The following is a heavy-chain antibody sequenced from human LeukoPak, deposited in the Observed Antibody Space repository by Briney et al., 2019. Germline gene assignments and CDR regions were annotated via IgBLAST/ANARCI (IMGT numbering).Heavy chain of an antibody. Sequence: PGRSLSLSCAASGFSLSSFGVHWVRQAPGKGLDWVAVISHDGTFQNYADSVQGRFTISRDISKNTLYLEINSLRAEDTALFYCARDRDFKFDYWGQGWLVTVSS. CDR2: ISHDGTFQ. J-gene: IGHJ4*01. CDR3: ARDRDFKFDY. D-gene: IGHD3-9*01. V-gene: IGHV3-33*01. CDR1: GFSLSSFG.